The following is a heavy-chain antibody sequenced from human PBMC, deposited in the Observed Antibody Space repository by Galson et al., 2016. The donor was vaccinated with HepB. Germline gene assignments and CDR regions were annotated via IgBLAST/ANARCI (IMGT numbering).Heavy chain of an antibody. J-gene: IGHJ6*02. D-gene: IGHD1-14*01. CDR2: IGTYNGNT. CDR1: GYTSNTYG. CDR3: AGGEFSAPYNHYYMDV. Sequence: SVKVSCKASGYTSNTYGISWVRRAPGQGLEWMGWIGTYNGNTNYAQHYQDRVTMTTDTSTSTVYMELRSLRSDDTAMYYCAGGEFSAPYNHYYMDVWGQGTTVTVSS. V-gene: IGHV1-18*01.